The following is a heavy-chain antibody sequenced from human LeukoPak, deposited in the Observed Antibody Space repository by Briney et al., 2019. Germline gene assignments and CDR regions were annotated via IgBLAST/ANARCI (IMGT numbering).Heavy chain of an antibody. D-gene: IGHD3-22*01. V-gene: IGHV4-34*01. CDR1: GGSISSYY. Sequence: SETLSLTCTVSGGSISSYYWSWIRQPAGKGLEWIGEINHSGSTNYNPSLKSRVTISVDTSKNQFSLKLSSVTAADTAVYYCARKNRDSSGYYYYYYYMDVWGKGTTVTVSS. J-gene: IGHJ6*03. CDR2: INHSGST. CDR3: ARKNRDSSGYYYYYYYMDV.